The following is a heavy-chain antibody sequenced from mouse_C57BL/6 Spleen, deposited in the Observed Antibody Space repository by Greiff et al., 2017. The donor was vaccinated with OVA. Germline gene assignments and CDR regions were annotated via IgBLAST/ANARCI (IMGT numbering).Heavy chain of an antibody. Sequence: QVQLQQSGAELVRPGASVTLSCKASGYTFTDYEMHWVKQTPVHGLEWIGAIDPETGGTAYNQKFKGKAILTADKSSSTAYMELRSLTSEDSAVYYCTRRVYYDYDEYYFDYWGQGTTLTVSS. CDR1: GYTFTDYE. J-gene: IGHJ2*01. CDR3: TRRVYYDYDEYYFDY. CDR2: IDPETGGT. D-gene: IGHD2-4*01. V-gene: IGHV1-15*01.